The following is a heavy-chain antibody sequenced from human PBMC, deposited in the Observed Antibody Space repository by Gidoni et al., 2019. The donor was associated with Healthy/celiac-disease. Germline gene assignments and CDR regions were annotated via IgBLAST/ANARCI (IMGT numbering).Heavy chain of an antibody. J-gene: IGHJ4*02. Sequence: EVQLVESGGGLVQPGRSLRLSCAASGFPFDDYAMHWVRQAPGKGLEWVSGISWNSGSIGYADSVKGRFTISRDNAKNSLYLQMNSLRAEDTALYYCAKVARTYYYGSGSYYFDYWGQGTLVTVSS. CDR3: AKVARTYYYGSGSYYFDY. CDR2: ISWNSGSI. V-gene: IGHV3-9*01. D-gene: IGHD3-10*01. CDR1: GFPFDDYA.